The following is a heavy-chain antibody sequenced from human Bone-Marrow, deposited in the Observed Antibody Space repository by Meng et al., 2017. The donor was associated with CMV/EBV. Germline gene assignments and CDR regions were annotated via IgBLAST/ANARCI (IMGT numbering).Heavy chain of an antibody. Sequence: ASVKVSCKVSGYTLTELSMHWVRQAPGKGLEWMGGFDPEDGETIYAQKFQGRVTMTEDTSTDTAYMELSSLRSEATAVYYCATVVALTTVTTRDYVAPYNWFDPWGQGTLVTVSS. CDR1: GYTLTELS. V-gene: IGHV1-24*01. J-gene: IGHJ5*02. CDR2: FDPEDGET. CDR3: ATVVALTTVTTRDYVAPYNWFDP. D-gene: IGHD4-11*01.